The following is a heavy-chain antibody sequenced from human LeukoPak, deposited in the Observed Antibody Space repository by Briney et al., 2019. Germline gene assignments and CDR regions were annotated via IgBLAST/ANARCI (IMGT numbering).Heavy chain of an antibody. CDR1: GGSFSGCY. D-gene: IGHD6-13*01. Sequence: SETLSLTCAVYGGSFSGCYWSWIRQPPGKGLEWIGEINHSGSTNYNPSLKSRVTISVDTSKNQFSLRLSSVTAVDTAVYYCARNPSGGIGWFDPWGQGTLVAVSS. CDR3: ARNPSGGIGWFDP. J-gene: IGHJ5*02. V-gene: IGHV4-34*01. CDR2: INHSGST.